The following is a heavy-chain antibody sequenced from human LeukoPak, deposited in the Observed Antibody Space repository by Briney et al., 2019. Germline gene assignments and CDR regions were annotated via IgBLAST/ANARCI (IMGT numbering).Heavy chain of an antibody. J-gene: IGHJ4*02. CDR2: IDPKNGGT. D-gene: IGHD1-14*01. Sequence: ASLKVSCKASGYTFSDYWIHWVRQAPGQGLEWMGWIDPKNGGTNYAQMFRGRVTMTTDSSFTTVYMDLSRLISDDTAVYYCSRGGLYHGFDYWGQGTLVTVSS. CDR3: SRGGLYHGFDY. CDR1: GYTFSDYW. V-gene: IGHV1-2*02.